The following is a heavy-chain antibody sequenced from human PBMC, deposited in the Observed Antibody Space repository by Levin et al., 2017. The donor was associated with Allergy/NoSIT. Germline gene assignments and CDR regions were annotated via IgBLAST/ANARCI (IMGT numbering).Heavy chain of an antibody. V-gene: IGHV3-23*01. CDR1: GFTFSSYA. CDR3: ARGILTMIVVVINYYGMDG. D-gene: IGHD3-22*01. J-gene: IGHJ6*02. CDR2: ISGSGGST. Sequence: LSLTCAASGFTFSSYAMSWVRQAPGKGLEWVSAISGSGGSTYYADSVKGRFTISRDNSKNTLYLQMNSLRAEDTAVYYCARGILTMIVVVINYYGMDGWGQGTTVTVSS.